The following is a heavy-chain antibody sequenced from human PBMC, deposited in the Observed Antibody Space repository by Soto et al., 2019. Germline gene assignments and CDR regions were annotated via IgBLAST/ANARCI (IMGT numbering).Heavy chain of an antibody. CDR3: ARDEGIAARRYYFDY. CDR1: GDSVSSNSAA. D-gene: IGHD6-6*01. J-gene: IGHJ4*02. CDR2: TYYRSKWYN. V-gene: IGHV6-1*01. Sequence: KQSQTLSLTCAISGDSVSSNSAAWNWIRQSPSRGLEWLGRTYYRSKWYNDYAVSVKSRITHNPDTSKNQFSLQLNSVNPEDTAVYYCARDEGIAARRYYFDYWGQGTLVTVSS.